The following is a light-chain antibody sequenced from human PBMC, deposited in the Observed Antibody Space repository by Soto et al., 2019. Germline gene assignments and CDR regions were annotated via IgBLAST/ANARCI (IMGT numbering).Light chain of an antibody. Sequence: EIVLTQSPATLSLSPGDRATLSCRASQSVSSYLAWYQQQPGQAPRLLIYDASNRATGIPARFSGSGSGTDFTLTISSLEPEDFAVYYCQQRSNWPPAFGGGTKVEIK. J-gene: IGKJ4*01. CDR2: DAS. CDR1: QSVSSY. CDR3: QQRSNWPPA. V-gene: IGKV3-11*01.